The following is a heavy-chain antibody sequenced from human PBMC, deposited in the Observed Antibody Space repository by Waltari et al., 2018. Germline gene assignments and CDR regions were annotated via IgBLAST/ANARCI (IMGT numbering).Heavy chain of an antibody. CDR3: AKECPGLGKVAVAGTFPQRGG. Sequence: EVQLVESGGGLVQPGGSLRLSCAASGFTFSSYAMSWVRQAPGKGLEWVSAISGSGGSTYYAVPGEGVFTISRDNSKNTVCLQMNGLRAEETAVYYCAKECPGLGKVAVAGTFPQRGGWGQGTLVTVSS. D-gene: IGHD6-19*01. J-gene: IGHJ4*02. V-gene: IGHV3-23*04. CDR1: GFTFSSYA. CDR2: ISGSGGST.